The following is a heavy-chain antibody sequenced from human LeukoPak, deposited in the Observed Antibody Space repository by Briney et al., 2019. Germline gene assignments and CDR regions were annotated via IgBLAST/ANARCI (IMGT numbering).Heavy chain of an antibody. V-gene: IGHV3-11*01. Sequence: PGGSLRLSCAASGFTFSDYYMSWIRQAPGKGLEWVSYISSSGSTIYYADSVKGRFTISRDNAKNSLYLQMNSLRAEDTALYHCARARIVGATNYFDYWGQGTLVTVSS. CDR3: ARARIVGATNYFDY. CDR2: ISSSGSTI. CDR1: GFTFSDYY. J-gene: IGHJ4*02. D-gene: IGHD1-26*01.